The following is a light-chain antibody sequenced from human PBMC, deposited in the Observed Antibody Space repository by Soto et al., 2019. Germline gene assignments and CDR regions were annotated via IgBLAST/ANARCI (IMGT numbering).Light chain of an antibody. Sequence: QSLPAQPASVSVSPRQSITISCTRTSSHVCGYNYVSWYQQHPGKAPKPLSYDCSNRHAGVSNRFSGSKSGTTASLTISGLQAEDEAAYYRSSYTSSSTLDVFGTGTKVTVL. CDR2: DCS. CDR1: SSHVCGYNY. J-gene: IGLJ1*01. CDR3: SSYTSSSTLDV. V-gene: IGLV2-14*01.